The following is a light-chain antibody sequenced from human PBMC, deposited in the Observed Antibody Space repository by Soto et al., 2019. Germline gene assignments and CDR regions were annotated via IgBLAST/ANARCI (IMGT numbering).Light chain of an antibody. Sequence: EIVLTQSPGTLSLSPGERATLSCRASQSVSSSYLAWYQQKPGQAPRLLIYGASSRATGIPDRFSGSGSGTDFTLTISRLETEDVAVYYCQHYGSSRTFGQGTKVDIK. CDR3: QHYGSSRT. CDR2: GAS. J-gene: IGKJ1*01. CDR1: QSVSSSY. V-gene: IGKV3-20*01.